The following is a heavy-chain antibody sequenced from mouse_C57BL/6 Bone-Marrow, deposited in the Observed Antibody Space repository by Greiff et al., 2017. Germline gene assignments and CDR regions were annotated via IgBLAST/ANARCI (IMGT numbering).Heavy chain of an antibody. CDR3: ARMETGGFDY. V-gene: IGHV1-59*01. Sequence: VQLQQPGAELVRPGTSVKLSCKASGYTFTSYWMHWVKQRPGQGLEWIGVIDPSDSYTNYNQKFKGKATLTVDTSSSTAYMQLSSLTSEDSAVYYCARMETGGFDYWGQGTTLTVSS. CDR1: GYTFTSYW. J-gene: IGHJ2*01. CDR2: IDPSDSYT. D-gene: IGHD4-1*01.